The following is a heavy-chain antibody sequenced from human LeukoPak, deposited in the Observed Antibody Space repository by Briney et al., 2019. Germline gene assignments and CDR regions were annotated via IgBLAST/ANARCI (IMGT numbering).Heavy chain of an antibody. D-gene: IGHD3-22*01. CDR1: GYTLTSYG. CDR3: ASGYYDSSGYPKVFDY. CDR2: ISAYNGNT. J-gene: IGHJ4*02. Sequence: GASVKVSCKASGYTLTSYGISWVRQAPGQGLEWMGCISAYNGNTNYAQKLQGRVTMTTDTSTSTAYMELRSLRSDDTAVYYCASGYYDSSGYPKVFDYWGQGTLVTVSS. V-gene: IGHV1-18*01.